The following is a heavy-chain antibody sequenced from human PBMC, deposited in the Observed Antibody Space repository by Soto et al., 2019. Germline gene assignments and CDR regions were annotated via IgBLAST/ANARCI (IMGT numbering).Heavy chain of an antibody. CDR1: GFTFSYYG. J-gene: IGHJ5*02. CDR2: MHTGGNEK. CDR3: ARDADTTGHDSHVDL. D-gene: IGHD1-1*01. V-gene: IGHV3-33*08. Sequence: QVQLVESGGGVVQPGGSLRLSCAASGFTFSYYGFHWVRQAPGMGLEWVAVMHTGGNEKYYVDSVKGRFTVSRDDSRNMVYLEMSGLRAEDTAEYFCARDADTTGHDSHVDLWGRGDLVAVS.